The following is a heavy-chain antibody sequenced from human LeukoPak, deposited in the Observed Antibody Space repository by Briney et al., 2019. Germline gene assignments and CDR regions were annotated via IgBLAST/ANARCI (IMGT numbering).Heavy chain of an antibody. CDR3: ARDGEYDPGYFDY. V-gene: IGHV3-48*01. CDR2: ISSSSSTI. Sequence: GGSLRLSCAASGFSFSSYSMNWVRQAPGKGLEWVSYISSSSSTIYYADSVKGRFTISRDNAKNSLYLQMNSLRAEDTAVYYCARDGEYDPGYFDYWGQGTLVTVSS. J-gene: IGHJ4*02. D-gene: IGHD2/OR15-2a*01. CDR1: GFSFSSYS.